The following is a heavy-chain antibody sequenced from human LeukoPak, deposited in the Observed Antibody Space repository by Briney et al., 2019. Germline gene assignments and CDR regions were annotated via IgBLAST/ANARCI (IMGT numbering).Heavy chain of an antibody. D-gene: IGHD3-22*01. V-gene: IGHV4-31*03. CDR2: IYYSGST. Sequence: SQTLSLTGTVSGGSISSGGYYWSWIRQHPGKGLEWIGYIYYSGSTYYNPSLKSRVTISVDTSKNQFSLKLSSVTAADTAVYYCARDGHYYDSSGYYVSWFDPWGQGTLVTVSS. CDR1: GGSISSGGYY. CDR3: ARDGHYYDSSGYYVSWFDP. J-gene: IGHJ5*02.